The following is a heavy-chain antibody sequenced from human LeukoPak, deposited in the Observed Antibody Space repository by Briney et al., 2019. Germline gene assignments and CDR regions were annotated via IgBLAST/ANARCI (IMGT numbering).Heavy chain of an antibody. J-gene: IGHJ4*02. D-gene: IGHD2-21*01. CDR3: AKAYLYYFDY. CDR2: ISSNGGST. Sequence: PGGSLRLSCAASGFTFSSYAMHWVRQAPGKGLEYVSAISSNGGSTYYADSVTGRFTISRDNSKNTLYLQMNSLRAEDTAIYYCAKAYLYYFDYWGQGTLVTVSS. V-gene: IGHV3-64*04. CDR1: GFTFSSYA.